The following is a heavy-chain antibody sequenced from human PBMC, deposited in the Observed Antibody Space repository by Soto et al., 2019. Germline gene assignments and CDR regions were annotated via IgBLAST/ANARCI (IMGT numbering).Heavy chain of an antibody. CDR1: GFTFSSYA. CDR2: ISGSGGST. CDR3: AKNLGYCSSTSCSLYYFDY. Sequence: GGSLRLSCAASGFTFSSYAMSWVRQAPGKGLKWVSAISGSGGSTYYADSVKGRFTISRDNSKNTLYLQMNSLRAEDTAVYYCAKNLGYCSSTSCSLYYFDYWGQGTLVTVSS. J-gene: IGHJ4*02. D-gene: IGHD2-2*01. V-gene: IGHV3-23*01.